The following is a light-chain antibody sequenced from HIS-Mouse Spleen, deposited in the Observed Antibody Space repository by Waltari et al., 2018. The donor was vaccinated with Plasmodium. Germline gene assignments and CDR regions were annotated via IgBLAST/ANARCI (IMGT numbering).Light chain of an antibody. Sequence: SYVLTQPPSVSVAPGKTARLTCGGNHIGSQSGHWYQQKQGQAPVLVVYDDSDRPSGIPERFSGSNSGNTATLTISRVEAGDEADYYCQVWDSSSDHVVFGGGTKLTVL. CDR1: HIGSQS. CDR3: QVWDSSSDHVV. J-gene: IGLJ2*01. V-gene: IGLV3-21*03. CDR2: DDS.